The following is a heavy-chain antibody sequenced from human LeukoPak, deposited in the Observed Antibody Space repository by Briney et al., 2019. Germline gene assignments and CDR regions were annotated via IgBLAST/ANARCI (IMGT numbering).Heavy chain of an antibody. Sequence: GASVKVSCKASGYTFTSYAMNWVRQAPGQGLEWMGWINTNTGNPTYAQGFTGRFVFSLDTSVSTAYLQISSLKAEDTAVYYCARVTAAGTSNWFDPWGQGTLVTVSS. CDR1: GYTFTSYA. D-gene: IGHD6-13*01. J-gene: IGHJ5*02. CDR2: INTNTGNP. CDR3: ARVTAAGTSNWFDP. V-gene: IGHV7-4-1*02.